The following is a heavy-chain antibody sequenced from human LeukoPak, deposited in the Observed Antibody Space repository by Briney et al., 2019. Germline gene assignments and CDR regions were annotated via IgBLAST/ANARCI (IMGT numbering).Heavy chain of an antibody. Sequence: PSETLSLTCTVSGGSISSSSYYWGWIRQPPGRGLEWIGSMYYSGSTHYNSSLKSRVTISVDTSKNQFSLKLSSVTAADTAVFYCARDYYFDYWGQGTLVTVSS. V-gene: IGHV4-39*07. J-gene: IGHJ4*02. CDR3: ARDYYFDY. CDR2: MYYSGST. CDR1: GGSISSSSYY.